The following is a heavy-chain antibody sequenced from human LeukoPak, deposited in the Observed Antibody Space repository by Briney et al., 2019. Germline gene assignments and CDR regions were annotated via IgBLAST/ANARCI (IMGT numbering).Heavy chain of an antibody. CDR1: GFTFSSYW. J-gene: IGHJ4*02. D-gene: IGHD3-22*01. V-gene: IGHV3-33*08. CDR2: IWYDGSDK. CDR3: ARELPPVVNFYFDS. Sequence: PGGSLRLSCAASGFTFSSYWMHWVRQAPGKGLEWVAVIWYDGSDKYYADSVKGRFSISRDNSKNTLYLQMNSLRAEDTAVYYCARELPPVVNFYFDSWGQGTLVTVSS.